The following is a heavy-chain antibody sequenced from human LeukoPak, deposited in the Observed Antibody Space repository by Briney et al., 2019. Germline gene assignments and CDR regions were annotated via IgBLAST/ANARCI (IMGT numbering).Heavy chain of an antibody. V-gene: IGHV4-39*07. CDR1: GGSISSSSYY. J-gene: IGHJ4*02. CDR2: IYYSGST. CDR3: ARRMYYYDSSGFDY. D-gene: IGHD3-22*01. Sequence: SETLSLTCTVSGGSISSSSYYWGWIRQPPGKGLEWIGSIYYSGSTYYNPSLKSRVTISVDTSKNQFSLKLSSVTAADTAVYYCARRMYYYDSSGFDYWGQGTLVTVSS.